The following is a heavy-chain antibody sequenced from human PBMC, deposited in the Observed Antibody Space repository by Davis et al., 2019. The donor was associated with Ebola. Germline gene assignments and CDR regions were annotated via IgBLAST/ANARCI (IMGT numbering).Heavy chain of an antibody. CDR1: GYTFTSYG. Sequence: AASVKVSCKASGYTFTSYGITWVRQAPGQGLEWMGWINPHTGNTNYAQNVQGRVTMTTDTSTSTAYMEVGSLRSDDTAVYYCARAQFPTTSDHWGQGTLVTVSS. J-gene: IGHJ4*02. CDR2: INPHTGNT. V-gene: IGHV1-18*04. CDR3: ARAQFPTTSDH. D-gene: IGHD1-1*01.